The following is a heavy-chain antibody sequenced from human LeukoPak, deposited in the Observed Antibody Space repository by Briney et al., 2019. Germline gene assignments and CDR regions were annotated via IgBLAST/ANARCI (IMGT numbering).Heavy chain of an antibody. Sequence: SETLSLTCTVSGRSISSYYLSWVRQPPGKGLEWVGYIYYSGSTNYNPSLKSRATISVDTSKNQFSLKPTSVTAADTAVYYCARSSVTGYCSGGSCYSDPHAFDTWGHGTTVTVSS. J-gene: IGHJ3*02. D-gene: IGHD2-15*01. CDR3: ARSSVTGYCSGGSCYSDPHAFDT. V-gene: IGHV4-59*01. CDR1: GRSISSYY. CDR2: IYYSGST.